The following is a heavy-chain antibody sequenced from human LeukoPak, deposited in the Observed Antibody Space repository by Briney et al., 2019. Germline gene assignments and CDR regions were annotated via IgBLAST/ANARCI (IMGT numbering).Heavy chain of an antibody. Sequence: GGSLRLSCAASGFPFSGYGMHWVRQAPGKGLEWVAVAYGDGSSQYYADSVKGRFSISKDFSKNTLSLQMNSLRAEDTAVYSCATGGNFYYSHWGQGTLVTVSS. CDR2: AYGDGSSQ. CDR1: GFPFSGYG. CDR3: ATGGNFYYSH. J-gene: IGHJ1*01. D-gene: IGHD4-11*01. V-gene: IGHV3-33*01.